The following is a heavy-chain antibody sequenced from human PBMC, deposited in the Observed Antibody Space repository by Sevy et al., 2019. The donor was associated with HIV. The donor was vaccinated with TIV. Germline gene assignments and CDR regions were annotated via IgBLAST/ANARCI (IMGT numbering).Heavy chain of an antibody. CDR2: IYPGDSDT. J-gene: IGHJ5*02. Sequence: GESLKISCKGSGYSFTSYWIGWVRQMPGKGLEWMGIIYPGDSDTRYSPSFQCQVTISADKSNSTAYLQWSSLKASDTSRYYCARRLSRYCSSTSCYSGEGWFDPWGQGTLVTVSS. V-gene: IGHV5-51*01. D-gene: IGHD2-2*02. CDR3: ARRLSRYCSSTSCYSGEGWFDP. CDR1: GYSFTSYW.